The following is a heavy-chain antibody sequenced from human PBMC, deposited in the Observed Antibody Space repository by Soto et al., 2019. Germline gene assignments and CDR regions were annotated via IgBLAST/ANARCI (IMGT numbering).Heavy chain of an antibody. D-gene: IGHD6-19*01. J-gene: IGHJ3*02. Sequence: EVQLVESGGGLVQPGQSLRVSCAASGFSFSSYSMNWVRQAPGKGLEWISYISSSKTYIWYADSVKGRFTISRDNAKNSPPLQMNILRDEDTAVYYCVRDSGWAFDIWGLGTMVTVSS. CDR2: ISSSKTYI. CDR3: VRDSGWAFDI. V-gene: IGHV3-48*02. CDR1: GFSFSSYS.